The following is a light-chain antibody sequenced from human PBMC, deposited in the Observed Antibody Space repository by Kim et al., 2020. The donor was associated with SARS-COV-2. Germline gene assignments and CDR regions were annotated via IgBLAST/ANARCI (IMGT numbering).Light chain of an antibody. CDR2: HAS. J-gene: IGKJ1*01. CDR3: HPLGT. CDR1: QSINGW. Sequence: DFQMTQSPSTLSASVGDRVTITCRASQSINGWLAWYQQKPGTAPKLLIYHASSLQSGVPFRFSGSASGTEFTLTISSLQPDDVATYYCHPLGTFGQGTKVDIK. V-gene: IGKV1-5*01.